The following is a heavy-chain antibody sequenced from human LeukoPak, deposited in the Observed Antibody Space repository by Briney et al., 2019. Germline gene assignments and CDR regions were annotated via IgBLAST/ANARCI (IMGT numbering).Heavy chain of an antibody. V-gene: IGHV3-23*01. CDR1: GFTFSNYA. CDR2: INGRGGST. Sequence: GGSLRLSCAASGFTFSNYAMSWVRQAPGKGLEWVSSINGRGGSTYYADSVKGRFTISRDNSKNTLYLQMNSLRAEDTAVYYCAKGGYDFWSGYSDYWGQGTLVTVSS. D-gene: IGHD3-3*01. CDR3: AKGGYDFWSGYSDY. J-gene: IGHJ4*02.